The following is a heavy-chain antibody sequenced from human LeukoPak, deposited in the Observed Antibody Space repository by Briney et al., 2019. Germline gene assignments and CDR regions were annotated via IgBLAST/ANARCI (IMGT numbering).Heavy chain of an antibody. V-gene: IGHV3-48*03. CDR1: VFTFSSYE. D-gene: IGHD3-22*01. CDR3: AELGITMIRGV. CDR2: ISSSGSTI. J-gene: IGHJ6*04. Sequence: GGSLRLSCAASVFTFSSYEMNWVRQAPGKGLEWVSYISSSGSTIYYADSVKGRFTFSRDNAKNSLYLQMNSLRAEDTAVYYCAELGITMIRGVWGKGTTVTISS.